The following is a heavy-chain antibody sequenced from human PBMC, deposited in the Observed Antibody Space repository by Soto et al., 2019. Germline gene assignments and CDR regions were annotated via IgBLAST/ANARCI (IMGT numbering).Heavy chain of an antibody. J-gene: IGHJ6*02. CDR1: GFSFSNAC. D-gene: IGHD2-21*01. V-gene: IGHV3-15*01. CDR3: TTDPAGAYFYYFGVVV. CDR2: IRSKGDGETT. Sequence: PXGCLRLPCAACGFSFSNACMSGVRQAPGKGLEWVGRIRSKGDGETTDYAAPVRGRFTISRDDSKNTFFLQMNSLKAEDTAVYYRTTDPAGAYFYYFGVVVCGQRTTVTVSS.